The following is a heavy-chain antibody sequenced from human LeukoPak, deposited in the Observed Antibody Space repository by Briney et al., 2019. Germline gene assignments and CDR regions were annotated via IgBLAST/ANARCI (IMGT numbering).Heavy chain of an antibody. CDR2: VNPNSGGT. CDR3: ARAYSSSPKAAGYYMDV. Sequence: ASVKVCCKASAYTFTVYYMHWVRQAPRQGLEWMGRVNPNSGGTNFAQKFQGRVTMISDTSISTAYMELSRLRSDDTAVYYCARAYSSSPKAAGYYMDVWGKGTTVTVPS. CDR1: AYTFTVYY. V-gene: IGHV1-2*06. J-gene: IGHJ6*03. D-gene: IGHD6-13*01.